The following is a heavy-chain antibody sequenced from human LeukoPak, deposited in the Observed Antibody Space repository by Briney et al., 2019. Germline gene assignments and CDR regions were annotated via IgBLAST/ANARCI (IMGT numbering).Heavy chain of an antibody. Sequence: ASVKVSCKASGYTFTNYDTNWVRQATGQGLEWMGWMNPKSGNTGYAQKFQGRVAMTRNTSMSTAYLELSSVISEDTAVYYCATRVSTYSSSWYWGRGAFDIWGQGTMVTVSS. CDR3: ATRVSTYSSSWYWGRGAFDI. V-gene: IGHV1-8*01. J-gene: IGHJ3*02. CDR2: MNPKSGNT. D-gene: IGHD6-13*01. CDR1: GYTFTNYD.